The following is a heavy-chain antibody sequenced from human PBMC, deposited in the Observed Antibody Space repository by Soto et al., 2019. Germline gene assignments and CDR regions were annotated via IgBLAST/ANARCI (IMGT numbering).Heavy chain of an antibody. D-gene: IGHD6-6*01. J-gene: IGHJ4*01. V-gene: IGHV1-2*02. CDR1: GYTFTAYY. CDR2: VNPNSGGT. Sequence: ASVKVSCKASGYTFTAYYMHWLRQAPGQGLEWMGWVNPNSGGTNYAQKFQGRVTMTRDTSITTAYMELSRLRSDDTAVYYCARSIAARRTVDYWGQGTLVTVSS. CDR3: ARSIAARRTVDY.